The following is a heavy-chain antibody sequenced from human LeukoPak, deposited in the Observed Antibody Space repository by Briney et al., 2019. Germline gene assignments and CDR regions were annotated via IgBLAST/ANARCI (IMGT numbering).Heavy chain of an antibody. Sequence: SETLSLTCTVSGGSISSSSYYWGWIRQPPGKGLEWIGSIYYSGSTNYNPSLKSRVTISVDTSKNQFSLKLSSVTAADTAVYYCARHAPAWDSSGYRGAFDIWGQGTMVTVSS. CDR2: IYYSGST. D-gene: IGHD3-22*01. CDR3: ARHAPAWDSSGYRGAFDI. V-gene: IGHV4-39*01. CDR1: GGSISSSSYY. J-gene: IGHJ3*02.